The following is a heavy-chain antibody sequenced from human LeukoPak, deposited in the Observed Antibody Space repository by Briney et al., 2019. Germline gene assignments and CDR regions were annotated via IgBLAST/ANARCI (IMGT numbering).Heavy chain of an antibody. J-gene: IGHJ6*03. D-gene: IGHD5-12*01. CDR1: GGSFSGYC. CDR2: INHSGST. Sequence: SETLSLTCAVYGGSFSGYCWSWIRQPPGKGLEFIGEINHSGSTNYNPSLKSRVTVSVDTSKNQFSLKLSSVTAADTAIYYCARSDSGYDSRNYYCYYYMDVWGKGTTVTVSS. V-gene: IGHV4-34*01. CDR3: ARSDSGYDSRNYYCYYYMDV.